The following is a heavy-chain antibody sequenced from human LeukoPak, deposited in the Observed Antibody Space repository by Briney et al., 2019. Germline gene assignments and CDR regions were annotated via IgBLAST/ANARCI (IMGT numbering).Heavy chain of an antibody. V-gene: IGHV1-2*02. J-gene: IGHJ6*02. CDR1: GYTFTGYY. CDR2: INPNTGDT. Sequence: ASVKVSCKASGYTFTGYYLHWVRQAPGQGLEWMGWINPNTGDTNSAQKFQGRVTMTRDTSISTAFMELSSLRSDDTAVYYCAKPLWYQVVQGYCALDVWGQGTTVTVSS. CDR3: AKPLWYQVVQGYCALDV. D-gene: IGHD2-15*01.